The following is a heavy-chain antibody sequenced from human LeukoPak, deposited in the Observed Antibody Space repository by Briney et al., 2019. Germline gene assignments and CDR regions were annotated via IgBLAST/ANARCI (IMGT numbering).Heavy chain of an antibody. V-gene: IGHV3-11*06. CDR3: ARDLTVGDTFLDS. CDR2: ISSSTYSTYT. CDR1: GFALSDHY. Sequence: GGSLRLSCAAYGFALSDHYMSWIRQAPGKGLEWVAYISSSTYSTYTDYADSVKGRFTISRDNAKNSLFLQMNSLRAEDTAVYYCARDLTVGDTFLDSWGQGTLVTVSS. J-gene: IGHJ4*02. D-gene: IGHD1-26*01.